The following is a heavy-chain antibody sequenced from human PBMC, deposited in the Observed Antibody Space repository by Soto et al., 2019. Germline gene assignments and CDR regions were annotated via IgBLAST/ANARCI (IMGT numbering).Heavy chain of an antibody. CDR3: SKWDGYGDY. Sequence: EVQLLESGGDLIHPGGSLRLSCAASGFVFGRHSMTWVRQTPGKGLEWVAGISAGGDLSWHADFVKGRFTISRDNSKNMVYLQMNNLRVDDTAVYFCSKWDGYGDYWVRGALVTVSA. CDR2: ISAGGDLS. CDR1: GFVFGRHS. D-gene: IGHD5-12*01. V-gene: IGHV3-23*01. J-gene: IGHJ4*02.